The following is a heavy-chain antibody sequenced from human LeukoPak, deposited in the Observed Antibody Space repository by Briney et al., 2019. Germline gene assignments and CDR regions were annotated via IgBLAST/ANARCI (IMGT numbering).Heavy chain of an antibody. Sequence: GGSLRLSCAASGFTFSTYDMNWVRQAPGKGLEWVSGISGSDGSTYYTDSVKGRFTMSRDNAKKSLYLQMNSLRAEDTAVYYCARAKFDSSRYYYRGFDIWGQGTMVTVSS. J-gene: IGHJ3*02. CDR1: GFTFSTYD. CDR3: ARAKFDSSRYYYRGFDI. CDR2: ISGSDGST. D-gene: IGHD3-22*01. V-gene: IGHV3-23*01.